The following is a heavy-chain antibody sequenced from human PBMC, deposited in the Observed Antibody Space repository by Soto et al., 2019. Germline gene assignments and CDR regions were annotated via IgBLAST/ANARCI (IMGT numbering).Heavy chain of an antibody. V-gene: IGHV4-39*01. Sequence: SETLCLTWSVSGGSINGNDYYWGWIRQPPGKGLEWIWSINYSGSTHYNPSLKSRITISVDTSKSQFSLRLCSVTAADTAVYYGARQVATGFGYWGQGTLVTVSS. CDR1: GGSINGNDYY. CDR3: ARQVATGFGY. CDR2: INYSGST. D-gene: IGHD1-1*01. J-gene: IGHJ4*02.